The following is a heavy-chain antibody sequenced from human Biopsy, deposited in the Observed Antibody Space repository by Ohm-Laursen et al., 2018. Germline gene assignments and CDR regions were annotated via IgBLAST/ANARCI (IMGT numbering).Heavy chain of an antibody. Sequence: SDTLSLTCPVSGGSISSDYWSWIRQTPGKGLEWIGYIYYSGSTNYNPSLKSRVTISVDTSKNQFSLRLNSVTAADTAVYYCARATNSTGWPYYYFYGMDVWGQGNHGHRLL. CDR1: GGSISSDY. V-gene: IGHV4-59*07. CDR2: IYYSGST. CDR3: ARATNSTGWPYYYFYGMDV. J-gene: IGHJ6*02. D-gene: IGHD2/OR15-2a*01.